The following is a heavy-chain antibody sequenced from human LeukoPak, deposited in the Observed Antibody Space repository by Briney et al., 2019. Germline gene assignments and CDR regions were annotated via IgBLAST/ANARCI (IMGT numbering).Heavy chain of an antibody. CDR1: GGPFRGFF. CDR3: ARGIFYGGRNQYIWLDL. V-gene: IGHV4-34*01. CDR2: VSHSGSS. J-gene: IGHJ5*02. D-gene: IGHD4-23*01. Sequence: SETLSLTCAVSGGPFRGFFWSWIRQAPGKGLEWIGEVSHSGSSNYNPSLKSRINILLDTSKSQFSLRLPSVTAADTAVYYCARGIFYGGRNQYIWLDLWGQGTLVTVSS.